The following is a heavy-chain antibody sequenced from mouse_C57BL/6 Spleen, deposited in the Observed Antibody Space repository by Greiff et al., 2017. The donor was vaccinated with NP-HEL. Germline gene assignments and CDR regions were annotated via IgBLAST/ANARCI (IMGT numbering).Heavy chain of an antibody. CDR3: AALYGNTAGFAY. V-gene: IGHV1-82*01. D-gene: IGHD2-1*01. J-gene: IGHJ3*01. CDR2: IYPGDGDT. CDR1: GYAFSSSW. Sequence: QVQLQQSGPELVKPGASVKISCKASGYAFSSSWMNWVKQRPGKGLEWIGRIYPGDGDTNYNGKFKGKSTLTADKSSSTAYMQLSSLTSEDSAVYFCAALYGNTAGFAYWGQGTLVTVSA.